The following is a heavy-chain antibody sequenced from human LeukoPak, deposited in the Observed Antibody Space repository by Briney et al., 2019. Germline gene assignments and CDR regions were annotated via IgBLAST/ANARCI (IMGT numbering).Heavy chain of an antibody. J-gene: IGHJ6*02. Sequence: SVKVSCKASGNSISNYAVSWVRQAPGQGFEWMGEIIPIFGTADYAQKFQGRVTITADQSTSTTYMALSSLKSEDTATYYCTTRACHAGGCSSSFYYYYGLHFWGQGTTVSVSS. CDR3: TTRACHAGGCSSSFYYYYGLHF. V-gene: IGHV1-69*13. D-gene: IGHD3-16*01. CDR2: IIPIFGTA. CDR1: GNSISNYA.